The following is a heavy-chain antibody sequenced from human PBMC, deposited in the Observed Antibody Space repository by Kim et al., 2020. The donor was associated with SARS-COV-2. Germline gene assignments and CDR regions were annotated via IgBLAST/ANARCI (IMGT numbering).Heavy chain of an antibody. CDR1: GGSISSGCYY. V-gene: IGHV4-31*03. Sequence: SETLSLTCTVSGGSISSGCYYWSWIRQHPGKGLEWIGYIFYSGSTYYNPSLKSRVTISVDTSKNQFSLKLSSVTAADTAVYYCARGLLISYFDYWGQGTLVTVSS. CDR3: ARGLLISYFDY. J-gene: IGHJ4*02. D-gene: IGHD3-22*01. CDR2: IFYSGST.